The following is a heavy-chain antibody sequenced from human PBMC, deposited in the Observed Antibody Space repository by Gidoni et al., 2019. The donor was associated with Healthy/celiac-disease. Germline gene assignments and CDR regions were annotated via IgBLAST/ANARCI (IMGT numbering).Heavy chain of an antibody. CDR3: ARDGAYCGGDCSQGAGFDP. D-gene: IGHD2-21*01. V-gene: IGHV1-69*01. CDR2: IIPIFGTA. Sequence: QVQLVQSGAEVKKPGSSVKVSCKASGVPFSCYAISWSRRAPGQGLEWMGGIIPIFGTANYAQKFQGKVTITADEATSTAYMELSSLRSEDTAVYYCARDGAYCGGDCSQGAGFDPWGQGTLVTVSS. CDR1: GVPFSCYA. J-gene: IGHJ5*02.